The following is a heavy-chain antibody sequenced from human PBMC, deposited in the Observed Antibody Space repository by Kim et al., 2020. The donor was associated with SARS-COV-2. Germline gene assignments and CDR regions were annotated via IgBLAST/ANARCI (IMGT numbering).Heavy chain of an antibody. CDR2: ISRNGGST. CDR3: AKDTVMGADYFHY. J-gene: IGHJ4*02. D-gene: IGHD4-4*01. V-gene: IGHV3-23*01. CDR1: GFTFSGYA. Sequence: GGSLRLSCAASGFTFSGYAMTWVRQAPGKGLEWVSGISRNGGSTYYADSVKGRFTISRDNSKNTLYLQMYSLKDEDTAVYYCAKDTVMGADYFHYWGQVSLVTVSS.